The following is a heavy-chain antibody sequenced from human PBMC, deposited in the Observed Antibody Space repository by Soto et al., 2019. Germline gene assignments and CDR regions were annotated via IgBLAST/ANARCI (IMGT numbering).Heavy chain of an antibody. V-gene: IGHV3-23*01. Sequence: PGGSLRLSCAASGFTFSSYAMSWVVRAPGKGLEWDSSISVSGGGTYYADSVKGRFTISRDNSKNTLSLQMNSLRAEDTAVYYCAKSRGSGSYFNPSDAFDFWGQGTMVTVSS. CDR1: GFTFSSYA. D-gene: IGHD3-10*01. CDR3: AKSRGSGSYFNPSDAFDF. CDR2: ISVSGGGT. J-gene: IGHJ3*01.